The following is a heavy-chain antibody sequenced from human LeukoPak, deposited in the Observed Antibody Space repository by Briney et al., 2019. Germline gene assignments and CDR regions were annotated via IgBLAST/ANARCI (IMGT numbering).Heavy chain of an antibody. D-gene: IGHD2-21*01. V-gene: IGHV4-31*03. CDR1: GGSISSGGYY. Sequence: SQTLSLTCTVSGGSISSGGYYWSWIRQHPGKGLEWIGYIYYSGSTNYNPSLKSRLSISVDRSKNQFSLKLKSVTAADTAVYYCARDNSALDYWGQGTLVTVSS. CDR3: ARDNSALDY. CDR2: IYYSGST. J-gene: IGHJ4*02.